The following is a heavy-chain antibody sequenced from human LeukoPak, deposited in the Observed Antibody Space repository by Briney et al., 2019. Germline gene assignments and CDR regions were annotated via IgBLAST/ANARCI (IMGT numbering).Heavy chain of an antibody. Sequence: RTSETLSLTCAVYGGSFSGYYWSWIRQPPGKGREGIGEIKHSGSTNYNPSLKSRVTISVDTSKNQFSLTLSSVTAADTAVYYCARGGYYYDSSGYRPSWFDPWGQGTLVTVSS. CDR1: GGSFSGYY. CDR3: ARGGYYYDSSGYRPSWFDP. V-gene: IGHV4-34*01. CDR2: IKHSGST. D-gene: IGHD3-22*01. J-gene: IGHJ5*02.